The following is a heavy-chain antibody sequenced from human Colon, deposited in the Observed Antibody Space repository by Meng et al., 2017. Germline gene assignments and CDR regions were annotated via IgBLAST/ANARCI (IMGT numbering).Heavy chain of an antibody. J-gene: IGHJ4*02. V-gene: IGHV3-20*04. CDR1: GFDFIDYG. Sequence: GESLKISCAGSGFDFIDYGMCWVRQVPGKGLVWVSGINCAGDSTGYADSVKGRFIISRDNAKNSLYLELNSLRADDTALYYCAKGQDRGFDLYFDFWGQGTLVTVSS. CDR3: AKGQDRGFDLYFDF. CDR2: INCAGDST. D-gene: IGHD5-12*01.